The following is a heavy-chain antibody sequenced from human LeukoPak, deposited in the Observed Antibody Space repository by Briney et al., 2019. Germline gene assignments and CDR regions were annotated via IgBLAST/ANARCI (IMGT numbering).Heavy chain of an antibody. D-gene: IGHD3-22*01. CDR2: IFPGDFDI. CDR1: GYRFIGYW. Sequence: GESLKISCKGSGYRFIGYWIGWVRQMPGKGLEWMGIIFPGDFDIKYSPSFQGQVTISADNSISTAYLQWSSLKASDTAMYYCVRYGLKGCRHSRCFASFYYYGPDVWGQGSTVTVSS. V-gene: IGHV5-51*01. CDR3: VRYGLKGCRHSRCFASFYYYGPDV. J-gene: IGHJ6*02.